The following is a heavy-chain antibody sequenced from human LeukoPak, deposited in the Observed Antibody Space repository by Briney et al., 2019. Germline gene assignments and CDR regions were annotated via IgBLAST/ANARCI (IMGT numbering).Heavy chain of an antibody. Sequence: ASVKVSCKASGYTFTGYYMHWVRQAPGQGLEWMGWINPNSGGTNYAQKFQGRVTMTRDTSISTAYMELSRLRSDDTAVYYCARGASGWYDYYYYMDVWGKGTTVTVSS. J-gene: IGHJ6*03. D-gene: IGHD6-19*01. CDR3: ARGASGWYDYYYYMDV. CDR2: INPNSGGT. V-gene: IGHV1-2*02. CDR1: GYTFTGYY.